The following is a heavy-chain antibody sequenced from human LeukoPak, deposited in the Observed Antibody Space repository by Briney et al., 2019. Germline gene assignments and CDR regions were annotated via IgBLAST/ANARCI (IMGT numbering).Heavy chain of an antibody. J-gene: IGHJ4*02. Sequence: GGSLRLSCAASGFTFSNYAMSWVRQAPGKGLEWVSAISDSGAGTYYADSVKGRFTISRDNSKNTLYLQMNSLRAEDTAVYYCEKLLVAYWGQGTLVTVSS. V-gene: IGHV3-23*01. CDR1: GFTFSNYA. D-gene: IGHD2/OR15-2a*01. CDR3: EKLLVAY. CDR2: ISDSGAGT.